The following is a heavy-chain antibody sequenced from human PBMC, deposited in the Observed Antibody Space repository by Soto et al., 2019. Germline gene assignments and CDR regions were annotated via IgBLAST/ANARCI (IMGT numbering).Heavy chain of an antibody. CDR2: IHPNSGGT. CDR3: ARVAEPGNWFGP. D-gene: IGHD6-19*01. CDR1: GYTFTDYY. V-gene: IGHV1-2*02. Sequence: SVKVSSKDSGYTFTDYYFHWVLQAPGQGLEWMGWIHPNSGGTRVAQKFQDRVTMTRDTSISTAYMELIMLTSHDTAVYYCARVAEPGNWFGPWGPGTLVTVTS. J-gene: IGHJ5*02.